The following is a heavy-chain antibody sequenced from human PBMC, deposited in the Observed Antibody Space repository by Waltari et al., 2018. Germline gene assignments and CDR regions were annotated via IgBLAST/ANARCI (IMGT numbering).Heavy chain of an antibody. CDR3: RAAPKGGYYYGMDV. CDR1: GYTFTGYY. CDR2: INPNSGGT. D-gene: IGHD2-15*01. J-gene: IGHJ6*02. Sequence: QVQLVQSGAEVKKPGASVKVSCQASGYTFTGYYMPWVRQAPGQGLEWMGWINPNSGGTNYAQKFQGRVTMTRDTSISTAYMELSRLRSDDTAVYYCRAAPKGGYYYGMDVWGQGTTVTVSS. V-gene: IGHV1-2*02.